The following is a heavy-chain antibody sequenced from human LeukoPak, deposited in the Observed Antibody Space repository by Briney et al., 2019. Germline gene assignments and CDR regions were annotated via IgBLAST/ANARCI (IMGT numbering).Heavy chain of an antibody. J-gene: IGHJ4*02. V-gene: IGHV3-23*01. CDR3: AKGGGGSCYPPLDY. D-gene: IGHD2-15*01. CDR2: ITGSGDTT. CDR1: GFTFSNYA. Sequence: GGSLRLSCAASGFTFSNYAMSWVRQAPGKGLEWVAGITGSGDTTYYADSVKGRFTISRDNSKNTLYLQMNSLRAEDTAVYYCAKGGGGSCYPPLDYWGQGTLVTVSS.